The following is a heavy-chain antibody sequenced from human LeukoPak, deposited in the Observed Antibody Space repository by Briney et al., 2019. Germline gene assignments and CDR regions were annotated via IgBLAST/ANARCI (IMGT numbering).Heavy chain of an antibody. J-gene: IGHJ4*02. CDR1: GYTFTGYY. CDR3: VPSVSYSFDY. CDR2: IIPILGIA. V-gene: IGHV1-69*02. D-gene: IGHD1-26*01. Sequence: SVKVSCKASGYTFTGYYMHWVRQAPGQGLEWMGRIIPILGIANYAQKFQGRVTITADKSTSTAYMELSSLRSEDTAVYYCVPSVSYSFDYWGQGTLVTVSS.